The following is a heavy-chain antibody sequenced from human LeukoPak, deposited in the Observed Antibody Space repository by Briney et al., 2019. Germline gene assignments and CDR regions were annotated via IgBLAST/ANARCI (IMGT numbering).Heavy chain of an antibody. V-gene: IGHV1-18*01. CDR2: ISAYNGNT. Sequence: ASVKVSCKASGYTFTSYGISWVRQAPGQGLEWMGWISAYNGNTNYAQKLQGRVTMTTDTSTSTAYMELRSLRSDDTAVYYCARDGGTYYYGSSGDLNAFDIWGQGTMVTVSS. J-gene: IGHJ3*02. CDR3: ARDGGTYYYGSSGDLNAFDI. D-gene: IGHD3-22*01. CDR1: GYTFTSYG.